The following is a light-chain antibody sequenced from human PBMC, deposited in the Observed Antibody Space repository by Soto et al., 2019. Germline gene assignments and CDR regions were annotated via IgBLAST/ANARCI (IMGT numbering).Light chain of an antibody. CDR1: SSDVGGYNY. CDR3: SSYSSSSTLV. J-gene: IGLJ7*01. Sequence: QSALTQPDSVSGSPGQSITISCTGTSSDVGGYNYVSWYQQHPGKAPKLMIYDVSNRPSGVSNRFSGSKSANTASLTISGLQAEDEADYYCSSYSSSSTLVFGGGTQLTVL. V-gene: IGLV2-14*01. CDR2: DVS.